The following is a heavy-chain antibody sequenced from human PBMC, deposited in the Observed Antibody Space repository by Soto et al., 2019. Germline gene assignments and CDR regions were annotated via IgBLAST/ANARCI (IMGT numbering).Heavy chain of an antibody. D-gene: IGHD2-21*02. V-gene: IGHV3-30-3*01. CDR2: ISYDGSDK. J-gene: IGHJ3*02. CDR3: ARYIVVVTATYAFDI. CDR1: GFTFSSYA. Sequence: QVQLVESGGGVVQPGRSLRLSCAASGFTFSSYAMHWVRQAPGKGLEWVAVISYDGSDKYYADSVKGRFTISRDNSKNSLYLQMNSLRAEDTAVYSGARYIVVVTATYAFDIWGQGTMVTVSS.